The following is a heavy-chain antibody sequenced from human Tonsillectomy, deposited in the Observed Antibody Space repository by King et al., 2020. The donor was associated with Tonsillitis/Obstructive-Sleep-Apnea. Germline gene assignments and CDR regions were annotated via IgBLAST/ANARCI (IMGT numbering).Heavy chain of an antibody. Sequence: VQLVESGGGLVQPGGSLRLSCTPSGFSFSSYEMKWVRQAPGKGLEWVSYIDSSGITIYYADSVKGRFTISRDNAKNSLYLQMNSLRAEDTAVYYCARVYDYYYYGMDVWGQGTTVTVSS. CDR2: IDSSGITI. CDR3: ARVYDYYYYGMDV. V-gene: IGHV3-48*03. CDR1: GFSFSSYE. J-gene: IGHJ6*02. D-gene: IGHD2/OR15-2a*01.